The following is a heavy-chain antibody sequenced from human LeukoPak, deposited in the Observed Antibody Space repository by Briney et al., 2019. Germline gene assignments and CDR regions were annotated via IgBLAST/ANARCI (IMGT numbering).Heavy chain of an antibody. CDR2: IRSKANSYAT. J-gene: IGHJ6*03. V-gene: IGHV3-73*01. CDR3: TRSPPVWFGDRPDYYYYMDV. Sequence: GGSLRLSCAASGFTFSGSAMHWVRQASGKGLEWVGRIRSKANSYATAYAASVKGRFTISRDDSKNTAYLQMNSLKTEDTAVYYCTRSPPVWFGDRPDYYYYMDVWGKGTTVTVSS. CDR1: GFTFSGSA. D-gene: IGHD3-10*01.